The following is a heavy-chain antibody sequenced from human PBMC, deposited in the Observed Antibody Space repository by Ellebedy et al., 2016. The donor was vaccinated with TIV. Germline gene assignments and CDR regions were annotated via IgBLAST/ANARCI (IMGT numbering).Heavy chain of an antibody. Sequence: GESLKISXAASGFTFTTYGMNWVRQAPGKGLEWVSYISNTGTPIYYADSVKGRFTISRDNAKSSLFLQMNSLRVEDTAVYYCARDLQNYNWGQGTLVTVSS. D-gene: IGHD3-10*01. CDR1: GFTFTTYG. CDR2: ISNTGTPI. CDR3: ARDLQNYN. J-gene: IGHJ4*02. V-gene: IGHV3-48*01.